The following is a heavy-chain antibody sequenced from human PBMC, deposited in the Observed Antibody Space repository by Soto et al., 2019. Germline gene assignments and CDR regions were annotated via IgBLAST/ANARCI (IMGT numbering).Heavy chain of an antibody. CDR1: GGSISSYY. Sequence: SETLSLTCTVSGGSISSYYWSWIRQPPGEGLEWIGYIYYTGRAYYSPSLKSRVSMSVDTSKNQFSLTVNSVTAADTAVYYCARDRDILVVSPDKRRHFSYYGLDVWGQGTTVTVSS. J-gene: IGHJ6*02. D-gene: IGHD2-15*01. CDR3: ARDRDILVVSPDKRRHFSYYGLDV. CDR2: IYYTGRA. V-gene: IGHV4-59*01.